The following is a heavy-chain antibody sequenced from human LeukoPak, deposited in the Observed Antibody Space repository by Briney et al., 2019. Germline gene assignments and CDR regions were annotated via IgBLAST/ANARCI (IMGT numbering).Heavy chain of an antibody. Sequence: GGSLRLSCAGSGFTFNNYGMSWVRQAPGKGLEWVSAISGSGYNTYYADSVKGRFTISRDNPKNTLYLQMSILRAEDTAIYNCAKLSDGSGLPYYSDYWGQGTLVTVSS. J-gene: IGHJ4*02. CDR3: AKLSDGSGLPYYSDY. CDR2: ISGSGYNT. D-gene: IGHD3-10*01. CDR1: GFTFNNYG. V-gene: IGHV3-23*01.